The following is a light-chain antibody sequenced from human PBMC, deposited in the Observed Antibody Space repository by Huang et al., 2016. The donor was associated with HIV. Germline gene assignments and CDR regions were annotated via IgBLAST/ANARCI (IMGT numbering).Light chain of an antibody. CDR2: TAS. CDR3: QQYKNVPIT. V-gene: IGKV1-33*01. J-gene: IGKJ5*01. CDR1: QDIAEY. Sequence: DIQMTQSPSSLSAAVGDRVTITSQASQDIAEYLNWYQHKPGQAPKLLIHTASNLETGVPSRFTGSGSGTHFSFTSSTLQPEDIGSYYCQQYKNVPITFGQGTRLEIK.